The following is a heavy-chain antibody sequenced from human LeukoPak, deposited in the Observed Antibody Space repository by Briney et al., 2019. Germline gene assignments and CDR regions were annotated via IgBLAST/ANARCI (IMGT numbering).Heavy chain of an antibody. CDR2: IYTSGST. Sequence: SETLSLTCTVSGGSISSYYWSWIRQPAAKGLEWIGRIYTSGSTNYNPSLKSRVTMSVDTSKNQFSLKLSSVTAADSAVYYCAREHSSGYFDAFDIWGQGTMVTVSS. V-gene: IGHV4-4*07. CDR3: AREHSSGYFDAFDI. CDR1: GGSISSYY. D-gene: IGHD3-22*01. J-gene: IGHJ3*02.